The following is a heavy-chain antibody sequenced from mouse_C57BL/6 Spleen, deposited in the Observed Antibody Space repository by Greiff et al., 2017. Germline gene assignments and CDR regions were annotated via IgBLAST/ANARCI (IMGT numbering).Heavy chain of an antibody. CDR2: IDPSDSYT. V-gene: IGHV1-69*01. CDR3: ARLDDYQFAY. J-gene: IGHJ3*01. CDR1: GYTFTSYW. Sequence: QVQLKQPGAELVMPGASVKLSCKASGYTFTSYWMHWVKQRPGQGLEWIGEIDPSDSYTNYNQQFKGKSTLTVDKSSSTAYMQLSSLTSEDSAVYYCARLDDYQFAYWGQGTLVTVSA. D-gene: IGHD2-4*01.